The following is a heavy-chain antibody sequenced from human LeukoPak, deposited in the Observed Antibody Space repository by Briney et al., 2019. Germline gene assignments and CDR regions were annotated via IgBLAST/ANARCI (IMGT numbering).Heavy chain of an antibody. J-gene: IGHJ4*02. V-gene: IGHV4-4*02. CDR2: IYHSGSS. CDR3: ARETRQTVTTGFRPTYYFDY. D-gene: IGHD4-17*01. CDR1: GGSISTGNW. Sequence: SETLSLTCAVSGGSISTGNWWSWVRQSPDKGLEWIGEIYHSGSSNYNPSLKSRVTISVDTSKNQFSLKLSSVTAADTAVYYCARETRQTVTTGFRPTYYFDYWGQGTLVTVSS.